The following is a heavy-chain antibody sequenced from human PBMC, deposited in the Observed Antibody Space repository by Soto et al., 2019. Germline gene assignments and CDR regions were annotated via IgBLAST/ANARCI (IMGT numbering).Heavy chain of an antibody. D-gene: IGHD2-2*01. Sequence: QVQLVESGGGLVKPGGSLRLSCAASGFTFSDYYMSWMRQAPGKGLEWVSYISSSSSYTNYADSMKGRFTISRDNAKNSLYLQMNSLRAEDTAVYYCARDSSSTSFFVDYWGQGTLVTVSS. J-gene: IGHJ4*02. CDR1: GFTFSDYY. CDR3: ARDSSSTSFFVDY. CDR2: ISSSSSYT. V-gene: IGHV3-11*05.